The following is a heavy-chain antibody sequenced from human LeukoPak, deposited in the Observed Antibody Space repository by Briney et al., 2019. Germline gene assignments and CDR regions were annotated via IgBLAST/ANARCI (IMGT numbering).Heavy chain of an antibody. V-gene: IGHV3-72*01. CDR2: TRDKANSYTT. J-gene: IGHJ4*02. CDR1: GFTFSDHY. Sequence: GGSLRLSCAASGFTFSDHYMDWVRQAPGKGLEWVGRTRDKANSYTTEYAASVEGRFTISRDDSKNSLYLQMNSLKTEDTAVYYCARAGILPDRRLDYWGQGTLVTVSS. D-gene: IGHD2-15*01. CDR3: ARAGILPDRRLDY.